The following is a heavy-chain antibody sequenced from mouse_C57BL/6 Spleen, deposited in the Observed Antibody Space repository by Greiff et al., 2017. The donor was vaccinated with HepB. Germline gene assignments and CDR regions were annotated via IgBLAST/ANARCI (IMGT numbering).Heavy chain of an antibody. CDR1: GFNIKDDY. D-gene: IGHD1-1*01. V-gene: IGHV14-4*01. Sequence: EVQLKQSGAELVRPGASVKLSCTASGFNIKDDYMHWVKQRPEQGLEWIGWIDPENGDTEYASKFQGKATITADTSSNTAYLQLSSLTSEDTAVYYCTPYYYGSTPGGWFAYWGQGTLVTVSA. CDR2: IDPENGDT. CDR3: TPYYYGSTPGGWFAY. J-gene: IGHJ3*01.